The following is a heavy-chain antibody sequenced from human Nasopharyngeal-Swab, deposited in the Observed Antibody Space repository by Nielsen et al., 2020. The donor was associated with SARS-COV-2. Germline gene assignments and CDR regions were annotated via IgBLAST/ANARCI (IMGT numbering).Heavy chain of an antibody. CDR3: AAAKAARQGYYYYGMDV. CDR2: IVVGSGNT. J-gene: IGHJ6*02. Sequence: SVRVSCKASGFTFTSSAVQWVRQARGQRLEWIGWIVVGSGNTNYAQKFQERVTITRDMSTSTAYMELSSLRSEDTAVYYCAAAKAARQGYYYYGMDVWGQGTTVTVSS. V-gene: IGHV1-58*01. CDR1: GFTFTSSA. D-gene: IGHD6-6*01.